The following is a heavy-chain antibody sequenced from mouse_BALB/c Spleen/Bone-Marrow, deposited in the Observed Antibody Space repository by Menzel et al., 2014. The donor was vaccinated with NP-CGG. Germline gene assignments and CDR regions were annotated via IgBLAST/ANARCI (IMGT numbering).Heavy chain of an antibody. Sequence: EVHLVESGGGLVKPGGSLKLSCAASGFTFSSYAMSWVRQTPEKRLEWVATISSGGSYTYYPDSVKGRFTISRDNAKNTLYLQMSGLRSEDTAMYYCARHGITRLLDYWGQGTTLTVSS. J-gene: IGHJ2*01. CDR2: ISSGGSYT. CDR3: ARHGITRLLDY. D-gene: IGHD2-4*01. CDR1: GFTFSSYA. V-gene: IGHV5-9-3*01.